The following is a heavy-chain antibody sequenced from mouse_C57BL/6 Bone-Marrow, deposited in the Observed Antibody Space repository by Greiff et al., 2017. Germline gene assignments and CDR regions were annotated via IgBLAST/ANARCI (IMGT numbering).Heavy chain of an antibody. J-gene: IGHJ2*01. CDR2: IDPAIGDT. CDR1: GFNIKDYY. Sequence: VQLQQSGAELVRPGASVKLSCTASGFNIKDYYIHWVKQRPDQGLEWIGWIDPAIGDTDYAPKFQGKATITSDTSSNTAYLQLSSLTSEDTAVDYCSSLEGNYFDFWGQGTPLTVAS. V-gene: IGHV14-4*01. CDR3: SSLEGNYFDF.